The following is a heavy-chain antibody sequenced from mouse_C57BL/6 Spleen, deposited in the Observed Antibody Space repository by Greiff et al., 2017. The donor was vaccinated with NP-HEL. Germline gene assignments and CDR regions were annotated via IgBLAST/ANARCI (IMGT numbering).Heavy chain of an antibody. CDR2: IYPGSGST. CDR1: GYTFTSYW. V-gene: IGHV1-55*01. D-gene: IGHD1-1*01. Sequence: QVQLQQPGAELVKPGASVKMSCKASGYTFTSYWITWVKQRPGQGLEWIGDIYPGSGSTNYNEKFKSKATLTVDTSSSTAYMQLSSLTSEDSAVYYCARGVEGLYYASRAGFAYWGQGTLVTVSA. J-gene: IGHJ3*01. CDR3: ARGVEGLYYASRAGFAY.